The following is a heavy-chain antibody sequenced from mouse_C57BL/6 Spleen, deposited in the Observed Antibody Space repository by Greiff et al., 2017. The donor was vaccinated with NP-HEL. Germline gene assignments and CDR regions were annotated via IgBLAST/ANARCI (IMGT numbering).Heavy chain of an antibody. CDR3: AREDWVYYFDY. CDR2: IYPGDGDT. D-gene: IGHD4-1*01. Sequence: VHLVESGPELVKPGASVKISCKASGYAFSSSWMNWVKQRPGKGLEWIGRIYPGDGDTNYNGKFKGKATLTADKSSSTAYMQLSSLTSEDSAVYFCAREDWVYYFDYWGQGTTLTVSS. CDR1: GYAFSSSW. J-gene: IGHJ2*01. V-gene: IGHV1-82*01.